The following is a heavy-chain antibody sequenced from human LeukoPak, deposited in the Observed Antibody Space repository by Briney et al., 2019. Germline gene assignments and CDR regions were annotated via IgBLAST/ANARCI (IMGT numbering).Heavy chain of an antibody. J-gene: IGHJ4*02. CDR3: ARAVDTATWRLFDY. CDR1: GFTFSSYA. Sequence: PGWSLRLSCTASGFTFSSYAMHWVRQAPGKGLEWAAVISYDGSNKYYADSVKGRFTISRDNSKNTLYLQMNSLRAEDTAVYYCARAVDTATWRLFDYWGQGTLVTVSS. V-gene: IGHV3-30*19. CDR2: ISYDGSNK. D-gene: IGHD5-18*01.